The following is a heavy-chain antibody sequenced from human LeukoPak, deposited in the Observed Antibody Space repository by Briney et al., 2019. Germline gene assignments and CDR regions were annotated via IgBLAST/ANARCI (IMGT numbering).Heavy chain of an antibody. CDR1: GFTFSSYA. D-gene: IGHD6-13*01. V-gene: IGHV3-23*01. CDR3: AKGSMSSSWSPSFDY. J-gene: IGHJ4*02. CDR2: ISGSGGST. Sequence: GGSLRLSCAASGFTFSSYAMSWVRQAPGKGLEWVSAISGSGGSTYYADSVKGRFTISRDNSKNTLYLQMNSLRAEDTAVYYCAKGSMSSSWSPSFDYWGQGTLVTVSS.